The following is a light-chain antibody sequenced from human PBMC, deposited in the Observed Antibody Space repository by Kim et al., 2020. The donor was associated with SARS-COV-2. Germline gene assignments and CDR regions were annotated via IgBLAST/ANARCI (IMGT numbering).Light chain of an antibody. V-gene: IGLV10-54*01. J-gene: IGLJ3*02. CDR2: RNN. Sequence: QAAAGACAGSSGDRGARGGSWLQRQRGQAPKDLSHRNNDRRSGVSERISASRSGNIASLTITGLQPEDEADYYCTAWDWSLSAWVFGGGTQLTVL. CDR1: SGDRGARG. CDR3: TAWDWSLSAWV.